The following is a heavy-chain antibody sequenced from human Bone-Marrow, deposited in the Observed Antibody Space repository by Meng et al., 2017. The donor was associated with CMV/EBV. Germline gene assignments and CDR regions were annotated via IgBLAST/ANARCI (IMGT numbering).Heavy chain of an antibody. CDR2: IIPILGIA. CDR3: SRGGGPVRTRNTEYYYDGKDV. V-gene: IGHV1-69*10. D-gene: IGHD2-2*01. CDR1: GGTFSSYA. J-gene: IGHJ6*02. Sequence: SVKVSCKASGGTFSSYAISWVRQAPGQGLEWMGGIIPILGIANYAQKFQGRVTITADKSTSTAYMELSSLRSEDTAVYYCSRGGGPVRTRNTEYYYDGKDVWGQGTTVTVSS.